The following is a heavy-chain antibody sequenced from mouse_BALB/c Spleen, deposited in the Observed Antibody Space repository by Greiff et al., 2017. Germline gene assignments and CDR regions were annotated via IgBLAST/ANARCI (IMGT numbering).Heavy chain of an antibody. CDR2: IYWDDDK. Sequence: QVTLKESGPGILQPSQTLSLTCSFSGFSLSTSGMGVSRIRQPSGKGLEWLVHIYWDDDKRYNPSLKSRLTISKDTSRNQVFLKITSVDTADTATYYCASHPYWYFDVWGAGTTVTVSS. V-gene: IGHV8-12*01. J-gene: IGHJ1*01. CDR1: GFSLSTSGMG. CDR3: ASHPYWYFDV.